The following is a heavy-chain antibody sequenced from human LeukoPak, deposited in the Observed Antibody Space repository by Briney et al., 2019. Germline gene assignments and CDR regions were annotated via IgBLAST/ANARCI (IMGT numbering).Heavy chain of an antibody. CDR2: ISSTASYI. CDR1: GFTFSTYS. Sequence: GGSLRLSCAASGFTFSTYSMNWVRQAPGKGLEWVSSISSTASYIYYADSVMGRFTISRDNAKNSLYLQMNSLRAEDTAVYYCARRHLAVAAGFDYWGQGTLVTVSS. CDR3: ARRHLAVAAGFDY. V-gene: IGHV3-21*01. J-gene: IGHJ4*02. D-gene: IGHD6-19*01.